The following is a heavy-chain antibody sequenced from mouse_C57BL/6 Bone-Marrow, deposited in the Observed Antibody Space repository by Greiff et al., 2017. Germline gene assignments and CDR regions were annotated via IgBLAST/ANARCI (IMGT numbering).Heavy chain of an antibody. CDR2: IDPSDSYT. V-gene: IGHV1-59*01. J-gene: IGHJ1*03. CDR3: ARDEGYLDV. CDR1: GYTFTSYW. Sequence: QVQLQQPGAELVRPGTSVKLSCKASGYTFTSYWMHWVKQRPGQGLEWIGVIDPSDSYTNYNQKFMGRATLTVDTSSSTACRQISDLTSEDSAVYYCARDEGYLDVWGTGTTVTVSS.